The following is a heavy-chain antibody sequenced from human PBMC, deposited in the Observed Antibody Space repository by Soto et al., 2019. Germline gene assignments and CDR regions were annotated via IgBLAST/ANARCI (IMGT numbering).Heavy chain of an antibody. V-gene: IGHV4-30-4*01. D-gene: IGHD3-10*01. CDR2: IYYSGST. CDR3: TRNVWFGDYQGMDV. J-gene: IGHJ6*02. CDR1: GGPISSGDYY. Sequence: SETLSLTCTVSGGPISSGDYYWSWIRQPPGKGLEWIGYIYYSGSTYYNPSLKSRVTISVDTSKNQFSLKLSSVTAADTVVYYCTRNVWFGDYQGMDVWGQGTTVTVSS.